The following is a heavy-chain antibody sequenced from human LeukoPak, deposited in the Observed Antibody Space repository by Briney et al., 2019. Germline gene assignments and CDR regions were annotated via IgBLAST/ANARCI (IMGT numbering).Heavy chain of an antibody. CDR1: RYTFTSYG. D-gene: IGHD2-15*01. J-gene: IGHJ6*03. V-gene: IGHV1-18*01. Sequence: ASVKVSCKPSRYTFTSYGISWVRQAPGQGLERMGCISAYNVNPYYAQTLQSRVTMTTDTSTSTAYTELRSLRSDDTAVYYCARVCIPTPSGGSCYSHLRIYYYYYMDVWGKGTTVTVSS. CDR2: ISAYNVNP. CDR3: ARVCIPTPSGGSCYSHLRIYYYYYMDV.